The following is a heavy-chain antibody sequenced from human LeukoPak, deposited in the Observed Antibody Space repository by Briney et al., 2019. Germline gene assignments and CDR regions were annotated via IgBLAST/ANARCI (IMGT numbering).Heavy chain of an antibody. CDR3: ARGPYAYDSSGAFDI. CDR2: INHSGST. V-gene: IGHV4-34*01. D-gene: IGHD3-22*01. J-gene: IGHJ3*02. Sequence: SETLSLTCAVYGGSFSGYYWSWIRQPPGKGLEWIGEINHSGSTNYNPSLKSRVTISVDTSKNQFSLKLSSVTAADTAVFYCARGPYAYDSSGAFDIWGQGTMVTVSS. CDR1: GGSFSGYY.